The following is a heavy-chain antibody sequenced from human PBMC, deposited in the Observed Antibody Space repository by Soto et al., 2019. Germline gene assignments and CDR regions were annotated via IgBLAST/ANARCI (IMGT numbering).Heavy chain of an antibody. CDR2: TYDSGST. CDR1: SGYISRAGYY. CDR3: ASGDSNRWFHFDY. D-gene: IGHD2-15*01. V-gene: IGHV4-31*03. Sequence: QVQLQESGPGLVKPSQTLSLTCTVSSGYISRAGYYWPWVRQHPGQGLEWIGFTYDSGSTYFSPSPQTRVAISFDTSKSQFSLTLDSVTAADTAVYYCASGDSNRWFHFDYWGQGILVTVSS. J-gene: IGHJ4*02.